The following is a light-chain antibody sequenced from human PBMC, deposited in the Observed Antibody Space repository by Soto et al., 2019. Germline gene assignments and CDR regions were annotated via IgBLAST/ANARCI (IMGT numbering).Light chain of an antibody. CDR1: SSNIGNNY. J-gene: IGLJ2*01. V-gene: IGLV1-51*01. CDR3: GTWDSSLSAVV. Sequence: QSALMQPPSVSAAPGQKVTISCSGSSSNIGNNYVSWYQQLPGTAPKFLIYDNNKRPSGIPDRFSGSKSGTSATLGITGLQTGDEADYYCGTWDSSLSAVVFGGGTKLTVL. CDR2: DNN.